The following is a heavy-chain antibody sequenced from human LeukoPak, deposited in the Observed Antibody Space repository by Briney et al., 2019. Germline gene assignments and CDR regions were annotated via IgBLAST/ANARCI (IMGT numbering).Heavy chain of an antibody. CDR3: AREARSRRIIAAAANWFDP. V-gene: IGHV1-2*02. CDR2: INPNSGGT. CDR1: GYTFTGYY. Sequence: GASVKVSCKASGYTFTGYYMHWVRQPPGQGLEWMGWINPNSGGTNYAQKFQGRVTMTRDTSISTAYMELSRLRSDDTAVYYCAREARSRRIIAAAANWFDPWGQGTLVTVSS. J-gene: IGHJ5*02. D-gene: IGHD6-13*01.